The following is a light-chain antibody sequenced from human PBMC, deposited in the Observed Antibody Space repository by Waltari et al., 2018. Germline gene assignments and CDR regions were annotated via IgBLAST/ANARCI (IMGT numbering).Light chain of an antibody. CDR2: HNS. V-gene: IGLV1-40*01. CDR1: SSNIGAGYD. J-gene: IGLJ2*01. CDR3: QSFDSSLNAVL. Sequence: QSVLTQQPSVSGAPGQRVTISCTGSSSNIGAGYDVHWYQQFPGTAPKLLIYHNSNRPSGVPDRFSGSKSGTSASLAITGLLAEDEADYYCQSFDSSLNAVLFGGGTKLTVL.